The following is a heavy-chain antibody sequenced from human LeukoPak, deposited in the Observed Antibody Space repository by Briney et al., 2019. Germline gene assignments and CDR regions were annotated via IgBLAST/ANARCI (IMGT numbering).Heavy chain of an antibody. CDR2: IIPIFGTA. CDR3: AREGNNWNYVGPSWFDP. V-gene: IGHV1-69*05. J-gene: IGHJ5*02. CDR1: VGTFTTYA. Sequence: SGKVSFKSTVGTFTTYASRWVRQAPGQGLGWMGGIIPIFGTANYAQKFQGRVTITTDASTSTAYIELRSLRSEDTAVYYCAREGNNWNYVGPSWFDPWGQGTLVTVPS. D-gene: IGHD1-7*01.